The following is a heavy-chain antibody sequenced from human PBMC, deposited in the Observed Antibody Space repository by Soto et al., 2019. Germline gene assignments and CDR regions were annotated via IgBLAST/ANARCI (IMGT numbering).Heavy chain of an antibody. V-gene: IGHV4-59*01. CDR1: GGSIRSYY. CDR3: AKCMNRGVAPDY. J-gene: IGHJ4*02. D-gene: IGHD3-10*01. Sequence: QVQLQESGPGLVKPSETLSLTCTVSGGSIRSYYWTWIRQPPGKGLEWIGYIHYSGSTNSNPSLKSRVTISVDTSKNQFSLKLSSVTAADTVVYYCAKCMNRGVAPDYWGQGTLVTVSS. CDR2: IHYSGST.